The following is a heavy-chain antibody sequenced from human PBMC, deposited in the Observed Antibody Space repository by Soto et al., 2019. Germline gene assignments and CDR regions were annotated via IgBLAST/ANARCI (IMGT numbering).Heavy chain of an antibody. Sequence: QVQLVESGGGVVQPGRSLRLSCAASGFTFSSYDMHWVRQAPGKGLEWVAVIWYDGSNKYYADSVKGRFTISRDKSKNTSYRQMSGLGAEDTAVYYCAGESRRAFDIWGQGTMVTVSS. V-gene: IGHV3-33*01. J-gene: IGHJ3*02. CDR3: AGESRRAFDI. D-gene: IGHD2-2*01. CDR1: GFTFSSYD. CDR2: IWYDGSNK.